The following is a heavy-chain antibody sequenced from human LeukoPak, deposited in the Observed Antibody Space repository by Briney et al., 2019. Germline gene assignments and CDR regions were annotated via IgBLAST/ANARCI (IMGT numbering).Heavy chain of an antibody. CDR1: GGSISSSNHY. Sequence: PSETLSLTCTVSGGSISSSNHYWGWIRQPPGKGLEWIGEIYHSGSTNYNPSLKSRVTISVDKSKNQFSLKLSSVTAADTAVYYCARSVYVWGSYRYSPFDYWGQGTLVTVSS. D-gene: IGHD3-16*02. CDR2: IYHSGST. J-gene: IGHJ4*02. V-gene: IGHV4-39*07. CDR3: ARSVYVWGSYRYSPFDY.